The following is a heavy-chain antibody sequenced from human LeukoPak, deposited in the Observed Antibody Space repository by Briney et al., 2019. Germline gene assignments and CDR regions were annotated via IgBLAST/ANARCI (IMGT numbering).Heavy chain of an antibody. V-gene: IGHV3-21*01. CDR2: ISSSSSYI. CDR3: ARDSYYDSSGYYDY. Sequence: PGGSLRLSCAASGLTFSSYSMNWVRQAPGKGLEWVSSISSSSSYIYYADSVKGRFTISRDNAKNSLYLQMNSLRGEDTAVYYCARDSYYDSSGYYDYWGQGTLVTVSS. D-gene: IGHD3-22*01. J-gene: IGHJ4*02. CDR1: GLTFSSYS.